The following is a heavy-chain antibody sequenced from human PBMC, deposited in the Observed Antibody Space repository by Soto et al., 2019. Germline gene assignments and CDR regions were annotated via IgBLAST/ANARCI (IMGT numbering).Heavy chain of an antibody. Sequence: ASVKVSCKASGYTFSDYYVHWVRQVPGQGLEWMGWINPNSGDTNYAQQFQGRVTMTRDTSISTAYMELSRLRSDDTAVYYCAREEYYHDCSGYLPYLDYWGQGTLVTVS. CDR3: AREEYYHDCSGYLPYLDY. CDR2: INPNSGDT. J-gene: IGHJ4*02. V-gene: IGHV1-2*02. CDR1: GYTFSDYY. D-gene: IGHD3-22*01.